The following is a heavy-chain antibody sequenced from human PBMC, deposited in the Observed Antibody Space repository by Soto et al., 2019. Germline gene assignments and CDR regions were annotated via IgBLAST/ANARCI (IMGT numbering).Heavy chain of an antibody. D-gene: IGHD3-22*01. V-gene: IGHV1-69*13. CDR1: GGTFGSYA. CDR3: ASPPWYYYDSSGYLRVPYYFDY. J-gene: IGHJ4*02. Sequence: SVKVSCKASGGTFGSYAISWVRQAPGQGLEWMGGIIHIFGTANYAQKFQGRVTITADESTSTAYMELSSLRSEDTAVYYCASPPWYYYDSSGYLRVPYYFDYWGQGTLVTVSS. CDR2: IIHIFGTA.